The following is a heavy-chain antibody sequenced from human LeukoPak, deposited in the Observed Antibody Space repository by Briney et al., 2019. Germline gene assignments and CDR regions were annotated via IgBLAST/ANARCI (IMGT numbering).Heavy chain of an antibody. V-gene: IGHV5-51*01. J-gene: IGHJ4*02. CDR1: GYSFISCW. CDR2: IYPGDSDT. Sequence: GESLKISCKGSGYSFISCWIGWVRQMPGKGLEWMGIIYPGDSDTRYSPSFQGQVTISADKSISTAYLQWSSLKASGTAMYYCARRPYDYYDSSGYSLDYWGQGTLVTVSS. D-gene: IGHD3-22*01. CDR3: ARRPYDYYDSSGYSLDY.